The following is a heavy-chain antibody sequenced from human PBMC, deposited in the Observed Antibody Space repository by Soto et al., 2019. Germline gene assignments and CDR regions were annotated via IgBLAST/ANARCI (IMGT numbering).Heavy chain of an antibody. Sequence: LQESGPGLVKPSETLSLTCSVFGDSISSRSYYWAWIRRPPGMGLEWIASISYTGNTCYNPSLTSRAAISGDTSKNQFSLKLSFVTAADTAVYYCARFSWYDGDSITNYYMDFWGNGATVTVSS. CDR3: ARFSWYDGDSITNYYMDF. V-gene: IGHV4-39*01. CDR1: GDSISSRSYY. CDR2: ISYTGNT. J-gene: IGHJ6*03. D-gene: IGHD6-13*01.